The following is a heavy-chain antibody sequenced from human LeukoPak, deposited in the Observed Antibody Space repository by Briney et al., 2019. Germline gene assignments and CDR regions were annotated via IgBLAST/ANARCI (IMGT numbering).Heavy chain of an antibody. CDR1: GGSTSSSSYF. J-gene: IGHJ3*02. Sequence: SETLSLTCTVSGGSTSSSSYFWGWIRQPPGKGLEWIGTIYYSGSASYSSSLQSRVTISVDTSKNQFSLKLTSVTAADTAVYYCARRFGARAFDIWGHGTMVSVSS. CDR2: IYYSGSA. CDR3: ARRFGARAFDI. V-gene: IGHV4-39*01. D-gene: IGHD3-16*01.